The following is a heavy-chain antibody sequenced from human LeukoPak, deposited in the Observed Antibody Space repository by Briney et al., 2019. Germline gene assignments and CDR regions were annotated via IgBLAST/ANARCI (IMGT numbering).Heavy chain of an antibody. CDR1: GGTFSSYA. Sequence: SVKVSCKASGGTFSSYAISLVRQAPGQGLEWMGRIIPILGIANYAQKFQGRVTITADKSTSTAYMELSSLRSEDTAVYYCARDPGRRAAAGTINWFDPWGQGTLVTVSS. V-gene: IGHV1-69*04. D-gene: IGHD6-13*01. CDR2: IIPILGIA. CDR3: ARDPGRRAAAGTINWFDP. J-gene: IGHJ5*02.